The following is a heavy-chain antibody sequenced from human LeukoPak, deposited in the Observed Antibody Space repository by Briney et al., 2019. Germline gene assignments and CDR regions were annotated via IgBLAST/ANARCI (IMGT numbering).Heavy chain of an antibody. V-gene: IGHV1-2*02. CDR1: GYTFTGYY. Sequence: GASVKVSCKASGYTFTGYYMHWVRQAPGQGLEWMGWINPNSGGTNYAQKFQGRVTMTRDTSISTAYMELSRPRSDDTAVYYCARVPPGYSSSYLDYWGQGTLVTVSS. CDR3: ARVPPGYSSSYLDY. CDR2: INPNSGGT. J-gene: IGHJ4*02. D-gene: IGHD6-13*01.